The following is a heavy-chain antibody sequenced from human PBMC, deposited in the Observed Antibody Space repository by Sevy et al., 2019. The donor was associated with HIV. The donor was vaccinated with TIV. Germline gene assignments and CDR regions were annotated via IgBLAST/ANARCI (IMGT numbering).Heavy chain of an antibody. CDR1: GFTFSTYA. Sequence: GGSLRLSCAASGFTFSTYAMSWVRQAPGKWLEWVSAISGSGGSTYYADSVEGRFTISRDKSKNTLYLQMNSLTAEDTAVYFCAKGDRTSYGLDVWGQGTTVTVSS. V-gene: IGHV3-23*01. J-gene: IGHJ6*02. CDR3: AKGDRTSYGLDV. D-gene: IGHD2-15*01. CDR2: ISGSGGST.